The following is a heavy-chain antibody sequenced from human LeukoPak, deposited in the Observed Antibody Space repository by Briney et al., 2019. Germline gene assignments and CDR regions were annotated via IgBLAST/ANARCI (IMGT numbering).Heavy chain of an antibody. J-gene: IGHJ6*02. D-gene: IGHD4-17*01. V-gene: IGHV4-34*01. CDR1: GGSISGYY. Sequence: PSETLSLTCTVSGGSISGYYWSWIRQPPGKGLEWIGEINHSGSTNYNPSLKSRVTISVDTSKNQFSLKLSSVTAADTAVYYCASGLWTTVTTKFRYYGMDVWGQGTTVTVSS. CDR3: ASGLWTTVTTKFRYYGMDV. CDR2: INHSGST.